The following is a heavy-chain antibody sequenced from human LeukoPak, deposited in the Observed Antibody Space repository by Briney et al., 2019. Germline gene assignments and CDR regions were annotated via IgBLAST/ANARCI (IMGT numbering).Heavy chain of an antibody. CDR3: ATALHYYGSGSPHY. D-gene: IGHD3-10*01. J-gene: IGHJ4*02. V-gene: IGHV3-23*01. Sequence: GGSLRLSCAASGFTFSSYAMSWVRQAPGKGLEWVSAISGSGGSTYYADSVKGRFTISRDNSKNTLYLQMNSLRAEDTAVYYCATALHYYGSGSPHYWGQGTLVTVSS. CDR1: GFTFSSYA. CDR2: ISGSGGST.